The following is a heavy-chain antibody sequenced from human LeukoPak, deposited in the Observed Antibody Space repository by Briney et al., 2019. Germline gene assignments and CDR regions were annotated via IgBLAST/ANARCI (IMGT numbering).Heavy chain of an antibody. CDR1: GFTFSTYS. CDR2: ISSSGRTI. V-gene: IGHV3-48*04. D-gene: IGHD3-22*01. CDR3: ASYYYDSSGYWVHAFDI. J-gene: IGHJ3*02. Sequence: GGSLRLSCVASGFTFSTYSMNWVRQAPGKGLEWVSYISSSGRTIYNADSVKGRFTISRDNAKNSLCLQMNSLRAEDTAVYYCASYYYDSSGYWVHAFDIWGQGTMVTVSS.